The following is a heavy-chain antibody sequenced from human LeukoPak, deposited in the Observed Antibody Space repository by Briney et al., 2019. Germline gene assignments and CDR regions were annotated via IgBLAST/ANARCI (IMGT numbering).Heavy chain of an antibody. CDR3: AKDRSSGPHYYYGMDV. CDR2: ISYLGDDQ. V-gene: IGHV3-30*18. J-gene: IGHJ6*02. CDR1: GFTFSSYG. D-gene: IGHD6-25*01. Sequence: GGSLRLSCAASGFTFSSYGMHWVRQAPGKGLEWVSGISYLGDDQFYAESVKGRFTISRDNSKKTVFLQMNSLRGEDTAAYYCAKDRSSGPHYYYGMDVWGRGTTVIVSS.